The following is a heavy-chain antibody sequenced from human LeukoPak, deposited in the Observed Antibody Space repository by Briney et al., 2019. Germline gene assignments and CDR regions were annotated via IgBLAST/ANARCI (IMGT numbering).Heavy chain of an antibody. CDR3: TRVLAGRSGLMDV. D-gene: IGHD2-8*02. CDR2: IDSDGSVT. CDR1: GFSLNNYW. J-gene: IGHJ6*02. V-gene: IGHV3-74*01. Sequence: GGSLRLSCAGSGFSLNNYWMHWVRQTPGRGLVWVSRIDSDGSVTNYADSVEGRFTISRDNAKNTLYLQMNSLRVEDTAVYYCTRVLAGRSGLMDVWGQGTTVTASS.